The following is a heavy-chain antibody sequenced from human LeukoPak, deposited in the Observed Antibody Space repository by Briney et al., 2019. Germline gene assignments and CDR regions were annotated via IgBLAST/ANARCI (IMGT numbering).Heavy chain of an antibody. J-gene: IGHJ4*02. Sequence: GESLKISCKGSGYSFTSYWIGWVRQMPGKGLEWMGIIYPGDSDTRYSPSFQGQVTISADKPISTAYLQWSSLKASDTAMYYCARQGSYCSGGSCYSEYYFDYWGQGTLVTVSS. V-gene: IGHV5-51*01. D-gene: IGHD2-15*01. CDR2: IYPGDSDT. CDR1: GYSFTSYW. CDR3: ARQGSYCSGGSCYSEYYFDY.